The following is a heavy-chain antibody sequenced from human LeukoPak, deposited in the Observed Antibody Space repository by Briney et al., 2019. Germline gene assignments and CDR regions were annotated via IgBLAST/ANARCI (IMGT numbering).Heavy chain of an antibody. Sequence: SETLSLTCTVSGGSISSYYWSWIRQPAGKGLEWIGRIYTSGSTNYNPSLKSRVTMSVDTSKNQFSLKLSSVTAADTAVYYCARAPPIFDYYDSSGYDGYFDLWGRGTLVTVSS. CDR2: IYTSGST. D-gene: IGHD3-22*01. CDR1: GGSISSYY. V-gene: IGHV4-4*07. J-gene: IGHJ2*01. CDR3: ARAPPIFDYYDSSGYDGYFDL.